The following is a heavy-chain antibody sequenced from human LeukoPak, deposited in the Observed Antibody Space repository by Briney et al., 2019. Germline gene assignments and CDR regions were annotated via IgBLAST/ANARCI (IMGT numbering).Heavy chain of an antibody. CDR3: ARGIVSYWYFDL. D-gene: IGHD5/OR15-5a*01. CDR2: INHSGST. V-gene: IGHV4-34*01. CDR1: GGSFSGYY. Sequence: NPSETLSLTCAVYGGSFSGYYWSWIRQPPGKGLEWIGEINHSGSTNYNPSLKSRVTISVDTSKNQFSLKLSSVTAADTAVYYCARGIVSYWYFDLWGRGTLVTVSS. J-gene: IGHJ2*01.